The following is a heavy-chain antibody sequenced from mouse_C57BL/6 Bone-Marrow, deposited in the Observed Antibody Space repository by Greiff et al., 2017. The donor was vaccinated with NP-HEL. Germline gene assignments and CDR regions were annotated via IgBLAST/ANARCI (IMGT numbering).Heavy chain of an antibody. J-gene: IGHJ4*01. CDR1: GYTFTSYG. CDR3: ARAIYYDYHYAMDY. Sequence: VQLQQSGAELARPGASVKLSCKASGYTFTSYGISWVKQSTGQGLEWIGEIYPRSGNTYYNEKFKGKATLTADKSSSTAYMELRSLTSEDSAVYFCARAIYYDYHYAMDYWGQGTSVTVSS. D-gene: IGHD2-4*01. V-gene: IGHV1-81*01. CDR2: IYPRSGNT.